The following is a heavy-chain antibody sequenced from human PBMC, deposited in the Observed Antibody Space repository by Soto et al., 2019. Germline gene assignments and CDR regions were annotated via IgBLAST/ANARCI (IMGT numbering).Heavy chain of an antibody. CDR3: ARESQDLTSNFDY. CDR2: ISSTTNYI. CDR1: VFTFTRYS. J-gene: IGHJ4*02. Sequence: LXLSCAASVFTFTRYSMNWVRQAPGKGLEWVSSISSTTNYIYYADSMKGRFTVSRDNAKNSVYLEMNSLSAEDTAVYYCARESQDLTSNFDYWGQGTLVTVYS. V-gene: IGHV3-21*01.